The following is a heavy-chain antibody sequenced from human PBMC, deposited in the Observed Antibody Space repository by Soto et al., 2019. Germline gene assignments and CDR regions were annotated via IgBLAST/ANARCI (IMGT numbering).Heavy chain of an antibody. Sequence: GASVKVSCKASGYTFTSYGISWVRQAPGQGLEWMGRIIPILGIANYAQKFQGRVTITADKSTSTAYMELSSLRSEDTAVYYCARETPYCSSTSCYPYWGQGTLVTVSS. D-gene: IGHD2-2*01. CDR2: IIPILGIA. CDR1: GYTFTSYG. CDR3: ARETPYCSSTSCYPY. V-gene: IGHV1-69*04. J-gene: IGHJ4*02.